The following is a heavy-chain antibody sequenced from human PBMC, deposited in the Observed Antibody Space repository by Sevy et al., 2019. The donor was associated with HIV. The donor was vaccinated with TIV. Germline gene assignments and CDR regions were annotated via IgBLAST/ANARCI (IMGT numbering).Heavy chain of an antibody. CDR3: ARAYCSGGRCYSLAS. D-gene: IGHD2-15*01. Sequence: ASVKVSCKVSGYTFNTYRIHWVRQAPGQGLEWMGWISPHNGDTNYAQRLQGRVTMLTDTSSRTAYMELKSLRSDDTVVYYCARAYCSGGRCYSLASWGQGTLVTVSS. CDR1: GYTFNTYR. J-gene: IGHJ5*02. CDR2: ISPHNGDT. V-gene: IGHV1-18*01.